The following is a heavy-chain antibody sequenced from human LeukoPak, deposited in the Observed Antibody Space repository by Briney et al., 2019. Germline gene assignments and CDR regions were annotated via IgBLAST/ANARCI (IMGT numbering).Heavy chain of an antibody. D-gene: IGHD4-17*01. CDR2: IYDSGST. CDR3: ATCRDEFGDYGFTS. J-gene: IGHJ5*02. CDR1: GDSINNNY. Sequence: SETLSLTCTVSGDSINNNYWSWIRQSPGKGLEWIGYIYDSGSTKYNPSLKSRVTFSVHTSKSLFSLKLTSLTAAATAVYYCATCRDEFGDYGFTSWGQGTLVTVSS. V-gene: IGHV4-59*01.